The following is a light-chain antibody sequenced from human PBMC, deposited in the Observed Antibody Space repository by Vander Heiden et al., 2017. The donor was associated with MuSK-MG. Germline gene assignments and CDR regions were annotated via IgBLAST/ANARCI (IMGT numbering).Light chain of an antibody. CDR3: QTYDSSLYV. CDR2: VNR. J-gene: IGLJ1*01. V-gene: IGLV1-40*01. CDR1: SSQIGAGYG. Sequence: QSVLTQPPSVSGAPGQKIPISCPGSSSQIGAGYGVPWHQQRPGTDRVILIYVNRNRPTGVPDRFSGSKSGTSASLSITGLQAEDEDDYYCQTYDSSLYVFGTGTRVTVL.